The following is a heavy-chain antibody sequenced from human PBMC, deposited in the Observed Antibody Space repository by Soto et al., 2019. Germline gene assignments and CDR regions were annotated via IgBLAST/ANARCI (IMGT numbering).Heavy chain of an antibody. CDR3: SKDGYLAAPHPPDYYYYGMDV. CDR2: IYEDGSEK. J-gene: IGHJ6*02. D-gene: IGHD6-13*01. Sequence: HPGGSLRLSCVNSGFTFGNFWLTWVRQAPGKGLEWVANIYEDGSEKHYLDSVKGRFTISRDDSKNTLYLQMNSLRAEDTAVYYCSKDGYLAAPHPPDYYYYGMDVWGQGTTVSLSS. V-gene: IGHV3-7*01. CDR1: GFTFGNFW.